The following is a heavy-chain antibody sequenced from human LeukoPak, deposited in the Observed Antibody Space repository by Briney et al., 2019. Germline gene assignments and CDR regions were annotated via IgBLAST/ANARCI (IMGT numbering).Heavy chain of an antibody. CDR1: GGSISSYY. CDR2: IYTSGNT. V-gene: IGHV4-4*07. Sequence: SETLSLTCTVSGGSISSYYWSWIRQPAGKGLEWIGRIYTSGNTNYNPSLKSRVTMSLDTPKNQFSLKLSSVTAADTAVYYCVRQVAGPFFDIWGQGTLVTVSS. J-gene: IGHJ4*02. CDR3: VRQVAGPFFDI. D-gene: IGHD6-19*01.